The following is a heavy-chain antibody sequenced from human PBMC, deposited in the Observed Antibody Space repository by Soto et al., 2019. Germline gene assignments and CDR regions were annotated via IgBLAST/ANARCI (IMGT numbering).Heavy chain of an antibody. V-gene: IGHV3-30*04. CDR1: GFTFSSYA. Sequence: QVQLVESGGGVVQPGRSLRLSCAASGFTFSSYAMHWVRQTPDKGLQWVAVVSYHGTKTFYADSVKGRFIISRDNSKSALLLRMNSLGPEDTAVYYCARASDHYGSGNYPQLGTDVWGQGTTVTVSS. CDR2: VSYHGTKT. J-gene: IGHJ6*02. D-gene: IGHD3-10*01. CDR3: ARASDHYGSGNYPQLGTDV.